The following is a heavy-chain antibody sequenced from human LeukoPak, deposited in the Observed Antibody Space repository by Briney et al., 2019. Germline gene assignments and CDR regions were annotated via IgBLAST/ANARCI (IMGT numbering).Heavy chain of an antibody. CDR1: GYTFTSNG. Sequence: ASVKVSCKASGYTFTSNGITWVRQAPRQGLEWMGWSSAYNGNTNYAQKLQGRVTMTTDTSTSTAYMELRSLRSDDTAVYYCARVTIAAAAPGAFDIWGQGTMVTVSS. J-gene: IGHJ3*02. CDR2: SSAYNGNT. D-gene: IGHD6-13*01. V-gene: IGHV1-18*01. CDR3: ARVTIAAAAPGAFDI.